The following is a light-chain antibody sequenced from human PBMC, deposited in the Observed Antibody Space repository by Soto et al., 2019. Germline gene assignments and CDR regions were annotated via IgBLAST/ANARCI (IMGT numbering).Light chain of an antibody. Sequence: DIVMTQSPDSPAVSLGERATINCKSSQSVLYSSNNKNYLAWYQQKPGQPPKLLIYWASTRDSGVPDRFSGSGSETDFTLTISSLRAEDAAVYYCQQYYTTPWTFGQGTKVEIK. V-gene: IGKV4-1*01. CDR1: QSVLYSSNNKNY. CDR3: QQYYTTPWT. CDR2: WAS. J-gene: IGKJ1*01.